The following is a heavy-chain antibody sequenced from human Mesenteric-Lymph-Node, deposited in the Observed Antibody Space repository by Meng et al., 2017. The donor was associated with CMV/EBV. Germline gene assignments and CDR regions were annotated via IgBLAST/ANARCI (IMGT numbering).Heavy chain of an antibody. CDR2: ISYAGSDK. J-gene: IGHJ6*02. CDR3: ARPQGYCSGGSCYLKYNYYYAMDV. Sequence: SLKISCAVSGFTFSNYAMHWVRQAPGKGLEWVAVISYAGSDKHYADSVKGRFTISTDNSKNTLYLQMNSLRAEDTAVYYCARPQGYCSGGSCYLKYNYYYAMDVWGQGATVTVSS. V-gene: IGHV3-30*04. D-gene: IGHD2-15*01. CDR1: GFTFSNYA.